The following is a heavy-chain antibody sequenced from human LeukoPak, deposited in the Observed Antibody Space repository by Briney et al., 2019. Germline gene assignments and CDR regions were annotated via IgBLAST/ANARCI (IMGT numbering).Heavy chain of an antibody. V-gene: IGHV3-7*01. CDR1: GFTVSSNY. CDR3: ARVVVVAATGVRWFDP. CDR2: IKQDGSEK. Sequence: GGSLRLSCAASGFTVSSNYMSWVRQAPGKGLEWVANIKQDGSEKYYVDSVKGRFTISRDNAKNSLYLQMNSLRAEDTAVYYCARVVVVAATGVRWFDPWGQGTLVTVSS. D-gene: IGHD2-15*01. J-gene: IGHJ5*02.